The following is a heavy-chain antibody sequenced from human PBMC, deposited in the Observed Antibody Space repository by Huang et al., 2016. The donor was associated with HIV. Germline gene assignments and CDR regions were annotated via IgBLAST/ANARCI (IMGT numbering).Heavy chain of an antibody. CDR1: GGSISSYY. CDR2: IHYSGST. CDR3: ARGGPYSRDYYYYGMDV. J-gene: IGHJ6*02. V-gene: IGHV4-59*01. D-gene: IGHD6-13*01. Sequence: QVQLQESGPGLVKPSETLSLTCTVSGGSISSYYWSWIRQPPGKGLEWIGYIHYSGSTNYNPALKSRVTTPVDTSKNQFFRKLSSVTAADTAVYYCARGGPYSRDYYYYGMDVWGQGTTVTVSS.